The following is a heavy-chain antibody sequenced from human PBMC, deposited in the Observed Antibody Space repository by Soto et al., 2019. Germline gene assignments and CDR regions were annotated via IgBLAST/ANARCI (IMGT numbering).Heavy chain of an antibody. V-gene: IGHV4-30-4*01. CDR2: IYYSGST. CDR3: ARAGVQLERRYYYYYGMDV. CDR1: GGSISSGDYY. J-gene: IGHJ6*02. Sequence: LSLTCTVSGGSISSGDYYWSWIRQPPGKGLEWIGYIYYSGSTYYNPSLKSRVTISVDTSKNQFSRKLSSVTAADTAVYYCARAGVQLERRYYYYYGMDVWGQGTTVTVSS. D-gene: IGHD1-1*01.